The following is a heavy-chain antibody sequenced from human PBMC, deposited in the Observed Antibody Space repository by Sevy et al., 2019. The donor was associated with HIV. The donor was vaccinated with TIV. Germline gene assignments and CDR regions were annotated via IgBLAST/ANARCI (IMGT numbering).Heavy chain of an antibody. CDR1: GYTFTSYG. Sequence: ASVKVSCKASGYTFTSYGISWVRQAPGQGLEWMGWISAYNGNTNYAQKLQGRVTMTTETSTSTAYMELRSLRSDDTAVYYCARFFVESYIGGARGLNYFDYWGQGTLVTVSS. V-gene: IGHV1-18*01. J-gene: IGHJ4*02. D-gene: IGHD3-10*01. CDR3: ARFFVESYIGGARGLNYFDY. CDR2: ISAYNGNT.